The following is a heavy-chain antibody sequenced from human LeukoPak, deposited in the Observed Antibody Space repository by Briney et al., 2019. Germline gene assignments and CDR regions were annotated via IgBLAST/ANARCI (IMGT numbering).Heavy chain of an antibody. V-gene: IGHV1-18*01. Sequence: ASVKVSCKASGYTFTNYGINWVRQAPGQGLEWMGWISTYNGHTNYAQNFHGRVTMTTDTSTTTAFMELSSLRSGDTAVYYCARGTASNDYWGQGTLVTVSS. D-gene: IGHD2-21*02. CDR3: ARGTASNDY. CDR2: ISTYNGHT. CDR1: GYTFTNYG. J-gene: IGHJ4*02.